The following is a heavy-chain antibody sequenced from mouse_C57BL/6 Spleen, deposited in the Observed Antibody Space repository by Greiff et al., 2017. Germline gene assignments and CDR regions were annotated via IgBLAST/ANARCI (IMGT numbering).Heavy chain of an antibody. CDR2: IRNKANNHAT. V-gene: IGHV6-6*01. D-gene: IGHD2-3*01. CDR3: RGALYDGYSYYFDY. CDR1: GFTFSDAW. J-gene: IGHJ2*01. Sequence: GGSMKLSCAASGFTFSDAWMDWVRQSPEKGLEWVAEIRNKANNHATYYAESVKGRFTISRDDSKSSVYLQMNGLRAEDTGIYYCRGALYDGYSYYFDYGGKGPTPTVSS.